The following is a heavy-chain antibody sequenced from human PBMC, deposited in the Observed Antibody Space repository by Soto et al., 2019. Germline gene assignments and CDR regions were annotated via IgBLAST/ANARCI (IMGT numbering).Heavy chain of an antibody. D-gene: IGHD5-12*01. J-gene: IGHJ4*02. CDR2: IIPIFGTA. V-gene: IGHV1-69*06. CDR3: VRDSPFGSTFGGYDGLYF. Sequence: GASVKVSCKASGGTFSSYAISWVRQAPGQGLEWMGGIIPIFGTANYAQKFQGRVTITADKSTGTAYMELNSLRSEDTAVYYCVRDSPFGSTFGGYDGLYFWGQRSLVIVSA. CDR1: GGTFSSYA.